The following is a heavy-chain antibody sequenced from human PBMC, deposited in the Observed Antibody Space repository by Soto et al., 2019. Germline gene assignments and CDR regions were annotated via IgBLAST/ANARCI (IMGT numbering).Heavy chain of an antibody. D-gene: IGHD5-12*01. J-gene: IGHJ4*02. CDR2: VVPVFGRP. V-gene: IGHV1-69*13. CDR3: ASEGSGYNF. CDR1: GGSFSNCG. Sequence: AVKVSCKASGGSFSNCGISWVRQAPGQGRAGVGGVVPVFGRPNYAQRFRGRLTTTADESTSTGYMELISMRSDDTAVYYCASEGSGYNFWGQGTQVTVSS.